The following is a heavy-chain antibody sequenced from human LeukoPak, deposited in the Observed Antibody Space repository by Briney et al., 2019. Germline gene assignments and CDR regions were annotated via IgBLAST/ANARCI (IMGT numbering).Heavy chain of an antibody. J-gene: IGHJ6*02. V-gene: IGHV3-23*01. CDR1: GFTFSSYA. Sequence: GGSLRLSCAASGFTFSSYAMSWVRQAPGKGLEWVSAISGSGGSTYYADSVKGRFTISRDNSKNTLYLQMNSLRAEDTAVYYCASFASYYDFWSGLGHYYYGMDVWGQGTTVTVSS. D-gene: IGHD3-3*01. CDR3: ASFASYYDFWSGLGHYYYGMDV. CDR2: ISGSGGST.